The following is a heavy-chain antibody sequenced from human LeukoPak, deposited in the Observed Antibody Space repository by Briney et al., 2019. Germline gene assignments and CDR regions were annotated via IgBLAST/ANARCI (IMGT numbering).Heavy chain of an antibody. V-gene: IGHV4-4*07. CDR2: IYTSGYTSGST. J-gene: IGHJ4*02. Sequence: PSETLSLTCTVSGGSISSYYWSWIRQPAGKGLEWIGRIYTSGYTSGSTNYNPSLKSRVTMSVDTSNNQFSLKLSSVTAADTAVYYCARGGYSSSWYNFDYWGQGILVTVSS. D-gene: IGHD6-13*01. CDR3: ARGGYSSSWYNFDY. CDR1: GGSISSYY.